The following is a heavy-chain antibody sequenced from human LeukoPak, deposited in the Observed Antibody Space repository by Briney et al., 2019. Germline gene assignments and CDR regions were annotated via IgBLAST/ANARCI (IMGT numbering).Heavy chain of an antibody. D-gene: IGHD2-15*01. V-gene: IGHV4-38-2*01. J-gene: IGHJ4*02. CDR3: ARTRYCTRATCYSPDLFDS. CDR1: GYSISTGYH. Sequence: SETLSLTCAVSGYSISTGYHWGWIRQSPGTGMEWIGSIYHSGNTYYNPSLKSRVTISVDTSMNQFPLKVTSVTAADTAVYYCARTRYCTRATCYSPDLFDSWGPGTLVTVSS. CDR2: IYHSGNT.